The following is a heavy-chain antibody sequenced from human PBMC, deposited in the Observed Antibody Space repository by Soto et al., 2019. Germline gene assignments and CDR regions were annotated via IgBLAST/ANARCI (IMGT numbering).Heavy chain of an antibody. V-gene: IGHV4-39*01. Sequence: QLQLQESGPGLVKPSETLSLTCTVSGGSISSSSYYWGWIRQPPGKGLEWIGSIYYSGSTYYNPSLKSRVTISVDTSKNQFSLKLSSVTAADTAVYYCARRWVWGYFDYWGQGTLVTVSS. D-gene: IGHD3-16*01. J-gene: IGHJ4*02. CDR1: GGSISSSSYY. CDR2: IYYSGST. CDR3: ARRWVWGYFDY.